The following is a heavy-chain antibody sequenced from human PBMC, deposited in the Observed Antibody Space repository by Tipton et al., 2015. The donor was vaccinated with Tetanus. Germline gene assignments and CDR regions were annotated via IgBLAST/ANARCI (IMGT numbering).Heavy chain of an antibody. Sequence: SLRLSCAASRFSFSRHSMNWVRQAPGKGLLWISRINPDGRRTNYADSVKGRFTISRDNAKNTVYLQMNSLRAEDTAVYFCARRSLTNYGLDVWGQGTPVTVSS. CDR3: ARRSLTNYGLDV. CDR1: RFSFSRHS. V-gene: IGHV3-74*01. J-gene: IGHJ6*02. CDR2: INPDGRRT. D-gene: IGHD1-1*01.